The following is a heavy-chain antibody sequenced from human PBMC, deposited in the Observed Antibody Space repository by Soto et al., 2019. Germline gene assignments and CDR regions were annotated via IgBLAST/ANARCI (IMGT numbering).Heavy chain of an antibody. Sequence: GGSLRLSCAASGFTFSSYAMSWVRQAPGKGLEWVSAISGSGGSTYYADSVKGRFTISRDNSKNTLYPQMNSLRAEDTAVYYCAKVIVATMDFDYWGQGTLVTVSS. V-gene: IGHV3-23*01. CDR1: GFTFSSYA. CDR2: ISGSGGST. D-gene: IGHD5-12*01. CDR3: AKVIVATMDFDY. J-gene: IGHJ4*02.